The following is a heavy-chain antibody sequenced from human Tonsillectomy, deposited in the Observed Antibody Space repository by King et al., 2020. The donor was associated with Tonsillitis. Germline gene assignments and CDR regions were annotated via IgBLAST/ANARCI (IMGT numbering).Heavy chain of an antibody. CDR2: IYYSGST. CDR3: ARSPLVYDSRGYDETYLFDC. D-gene: IGHD3-22*01. V-gene: IGHV4-59*01. J-gene: IGHJ4*02. Sequence: QLQESGPGLVKPSETLSLTCTVSGDSISSYYWSWIRQPPGKGLEWIGYIYYSGSTHYNPSLKSRVTISVDTSKNQFSLKRSSGTAADTAVCYCARSPLVYDSRGYDETYLFDCWGQGTLVTVSS. CDR1: GDSISSYY.